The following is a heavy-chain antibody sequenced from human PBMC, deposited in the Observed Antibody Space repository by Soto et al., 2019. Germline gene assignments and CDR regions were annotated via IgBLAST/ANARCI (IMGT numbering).Heavy chain of an antibody. J-gene: IGHJ4*02. Sequence: PGGSLRLSCAASGLTFNNSAMSWVRQAPGKGLEWVSAISGSGDSTFYADSVKGRFTTSRDNPRNTLYLQMDSLRAEDTAVYYCATTVVHWGQGTLVTVSS. CDR3: ATTVVH. CDR1: GLTFNNSA. D-gene: IGHD4-17*01. CDR2: ISGSGDST. V-gene: IGHV3-23*01.